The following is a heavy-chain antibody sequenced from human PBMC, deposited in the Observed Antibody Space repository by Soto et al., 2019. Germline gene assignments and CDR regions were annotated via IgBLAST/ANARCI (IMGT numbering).Heavy chain of an antibody. CDR2: IYPGDSDA. CDR1: GYSFTSYW. CDR3: VRRGFTSSSYAYFYYMDV. J-gene: IGHJ6*03. V-gene: IGHV5-51*03. D-gene: IGHD6-6*01. Sequence: EVQLVQSGAEVKKPGESLKISCKASGYSFTSYWIGWVRQMPGKGLEWMGVIYPGDSDARYSPSFQGQVSISVDMSISTAYLQWNSLKASATAIYYCVRRGFTSSSYAYFYYMDVWGRGTTVTVSS.